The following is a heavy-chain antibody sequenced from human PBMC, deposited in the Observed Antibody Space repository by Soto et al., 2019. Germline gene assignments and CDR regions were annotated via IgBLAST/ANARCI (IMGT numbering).Heavy chain of an antibody. Sequence: EVQLLEAGGGLVQPGGSLRLSCAASGFTFNTYALSWVRQSPGTGLEWVSAISGSGDDTYYTHSVKGRFTISRDNSKNTLSLQMDSLRVEDTATYYCAKVDRYSSGWSYYAPEYYYYGMDVWGQGTTVTVSS. CDR1: GFTFNTYA. J-gene: IGHJ6*02. CDR3: AKVDRYSSGWSYYAPEYYYYGMDV. V-gene: IGHV3-23*01. CDR2: ISGSGDDT. D-gene: IGHD6-19*01.